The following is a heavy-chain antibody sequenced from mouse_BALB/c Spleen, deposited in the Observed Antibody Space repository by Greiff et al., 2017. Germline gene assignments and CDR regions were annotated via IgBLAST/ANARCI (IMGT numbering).Heavy chain of an antibody. D-gene: IGHD1-3*01. CDR1: GYTFTSYT. Sequence: VKLQQSAAELARPGASVKMSCKASGYTFTSYTMHWVKQRPGQGLEWIGYINPSSGYTEYNQKFKDKTTLTADKSSSTAYMQLSSLTSEDSAVYYCARKVIYYAMDYWGQGTSVTVSS. CDR2: INPSSGYT. CDR3: ARKVIYYAMDY. J-gene: IGHJ4*01. V-gene: IGHV1-4*02.